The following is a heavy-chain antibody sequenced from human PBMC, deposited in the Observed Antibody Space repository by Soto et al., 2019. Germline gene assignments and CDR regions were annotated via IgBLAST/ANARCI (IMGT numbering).Heavy chain of an antibody. D-gene: IGHD3-22*01. J-gene: IGHJ6*02. CDR3: ARRSGYNFYYNYYGMDV. Sequence: PSETLSLTCTVSGGSICSSNYYWGWIRQPPGKGLEWIGSISYSGTTYYNPSLKSRVTISVDTSKNQFSLKLSSVTAADTAVYYCARRSGYNFYYNYYGMDVWGQGTTVTVSS. CDR1: GGSICSSNYY. V-gene: IGHV4-39*01. CDR2: ISYSGTT.